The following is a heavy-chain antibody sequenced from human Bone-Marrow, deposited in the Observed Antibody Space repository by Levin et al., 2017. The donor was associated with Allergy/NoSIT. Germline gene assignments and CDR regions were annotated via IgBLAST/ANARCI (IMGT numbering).Heavy chain of an antibody. D-gene: IGHD3-9*01. CDR2: MNPNSGNT. J-gene: IGHJ5*02. CDR1: GYTFTSYD. Sequence: GESLKISCKASGYTFTSYDINWVRQATGQGLEWMGWMNPNSGNTGYAQKFQGRVTMTRNTSISTAYMELSSLRSEDTAVYYCARGVGLRYFDWLAVTSWFDPWGQGTLVTVSS. V-gene: IGHV1-8*01. CDR3: ARGVGLRYFDWLAVTSWFDP.